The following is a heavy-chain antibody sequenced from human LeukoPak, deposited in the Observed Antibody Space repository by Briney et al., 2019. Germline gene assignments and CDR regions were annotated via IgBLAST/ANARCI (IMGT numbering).Heavy chain of an antibody. CDR2: ISWNSGRI. J-gene: IGHJ4*02. Sequence: PGGSLRLSCIASGFSFDDYAMYWVPQGPGKGLEWVSSISWNSGRIGYADSVKGRFSISRDKTKNSPYLQMNSLRAEDTALYYCAKDTGSANWGRFDCWGQGTLVTVS. D-gene: IGHD7-27*01. CDR1: GFSFDDYA. CDR3: AKDTGSANWGRFDC. V-gene: IGHV3-9*01.